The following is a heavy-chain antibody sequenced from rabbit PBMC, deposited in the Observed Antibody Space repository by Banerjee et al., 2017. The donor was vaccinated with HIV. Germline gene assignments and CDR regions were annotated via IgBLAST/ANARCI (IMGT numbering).Heavy chain of an antibody. Sequence: QSLEESGGDLVKPGASLTLTCTTSGFSFSSTYYMCWVRQAPGKGLELIACIYTGTSGSTWYANWAKGRFTISKTSSTTVTLQMTSLTAADTATYFCARDLAGVIGWNFNLWGQGTLVTVS. D-gene: IGHD4-1*01. V-gene: IGHV1S40*01. CDR3: ARDLAGVIGWNFNL. J-gene: IGHJ4*01. CDR2: IYTGTSGST. CDR1: GFSFSSTYY.